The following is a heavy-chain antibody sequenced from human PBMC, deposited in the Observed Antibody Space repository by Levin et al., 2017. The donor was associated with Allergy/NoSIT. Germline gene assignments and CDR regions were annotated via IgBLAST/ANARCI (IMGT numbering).Heavy chain of an antibody. V-gene: IGHV3-48*03. CDR1: GFTFSSYE. CDR3: ARDRNGSGSDLGAFDI. Sequence: GGSLRLSCAASGFTFSSYEMNWVRQAPGKGLEWVSYISSSGSTIYYADSVKGRFTISRDNAKNSLYLQMNSLRAEDTAVYYCARDRNGSGSDLGAFDIWGQGTMVTVSS. D-gene: IGHD1-26*01. CDR2: ISSSGSTI. J-gene: IGHJ3*02.